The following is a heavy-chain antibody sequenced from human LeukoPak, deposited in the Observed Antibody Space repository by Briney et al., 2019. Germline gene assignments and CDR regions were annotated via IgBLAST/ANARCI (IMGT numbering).Heavy chain of an antibody. CDR3: ARHHRSGYYEVDY. V-gene: IGHV4-39*01. CDR2: IYYSGST. Sequence: SETLSLTCTVSGVSMSSGAFYWSWIRQHPGKGLEWIGNIYYSGSTSYNPSLKSRVTMSVDTSKNQFSLKLSSVTAADTAVYYCARHHRSGYYEVDYWGQGTLVTVSS. CDR1: GVSMSSGAFY. D-gene: IGHD6-25*01. J-gene: IGHJ4*02.